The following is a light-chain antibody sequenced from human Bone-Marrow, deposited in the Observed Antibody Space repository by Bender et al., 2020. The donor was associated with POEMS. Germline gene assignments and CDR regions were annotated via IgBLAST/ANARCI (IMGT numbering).Light chain of an antibody. J-gene: IGLJ3*02. CDR1: SSNIGNHC. CDR2: YDD. V-gene: IGLV1-36*01. Sequence: QSVVIQPPSLSEASSQRVTISCSGSSSNIGNHCVNWYQQIPGEAPKLLIYYDDLLTPGVSDRFSASKSDTSASLAISDLQSDDEAVYCCSACVDMLSRWVFGGGTKLTVL. CDR3: SACVDMLSRWV.